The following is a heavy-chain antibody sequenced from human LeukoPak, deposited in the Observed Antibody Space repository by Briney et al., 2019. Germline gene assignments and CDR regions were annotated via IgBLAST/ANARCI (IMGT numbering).Heavy chain of an antibody. V-gene: IGHV3-48*03. CDR1: GFTFSSYE. Sequence: GGSLRLSCAASGFTFSSYEMNWVRQAPGKGLERVSYISSSVSTIYYTDSVKGRFTISRTNAKNSLYLQSNSLRAEDTAVYYCARDLTPYDYYSSGWYGYWGQGTLVTVSS. D-gene: IGHD6-19*01. J-gene: IGHJ4*02. CDR3: ARDLTPYDYYSSGWYGY. CDR2: ISSSVSTI.